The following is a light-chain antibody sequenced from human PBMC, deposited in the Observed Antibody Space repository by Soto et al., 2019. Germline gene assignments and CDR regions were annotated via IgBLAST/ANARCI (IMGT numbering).Light chain of an antibody. CDR3: QVRDVWPS. CDR2: DAS. V-gene: IGKV3-11*01. Sequence: IVLTQSPVTLALSPEERAVLSCRASQSVSTSLAWYQHKPGQAPRLFIYDASKRAPGIPARFSGSGSGTDITLTISSLEPEDIAVYYCQVRDVWPSFGQGTKVDIK. CDR1: QSVSTS. J-gene: IGKJ1*01.